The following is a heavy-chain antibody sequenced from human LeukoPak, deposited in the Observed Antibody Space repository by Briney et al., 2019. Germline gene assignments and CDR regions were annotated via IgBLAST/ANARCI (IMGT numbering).Heavy chain of an antibody. CDR3: AKDRVWGYSSSSYFDY. J-gene: IGHJ4*02. V-gene: IGHV3-23*01. CDR1: GFTFSSYW. CDR2: ISGSGGST. Sequence: PGGSLRLSCAASGFTFSSYWMSWVRQAPGKGLEWVSAISGSGGSTYYADSVKGRFTISRDNSKNTLYLQMNSLRAEDTAVYYCAKDRVWGYSSSSYFDYWGQGTLVTVSS. D-gene: IGHD6-6*01.